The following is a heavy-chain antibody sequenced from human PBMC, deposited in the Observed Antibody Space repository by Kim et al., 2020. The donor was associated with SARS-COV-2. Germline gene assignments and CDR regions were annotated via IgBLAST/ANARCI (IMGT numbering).Heavy chain of an antibody. CDR2: IRSKVNGYAT. J-gene: IGHJ3*02. Sequence: GGSLRLSCGASGFTFSDSAMHWVRRASGKGLEWVGRIRSKVNGYATAYSASVRGRFTISRDDSRNTAYLQMNSLKTEDTAVSYCTRVPGTPLAFWDAFDISGKGTMVAVSS. D-gene: IGHD1-1*01. CDR3: TRVPGTPLAFWDAFDI. CDR1: GFTFSDSA. V-gene: IGHV3-73*01.